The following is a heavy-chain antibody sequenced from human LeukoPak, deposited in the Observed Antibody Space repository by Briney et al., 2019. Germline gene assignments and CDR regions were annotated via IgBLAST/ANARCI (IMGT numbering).Heavy chain of an antibody. V-gene: IGHV4-4*07. CDR3: ARGDSSSRRGAFDI. D-gene: IGHD6-13*01. CDR2: IYTSGGT. Sequence: PSETLSLTCTVSGGSISSYYWSWIRQPAGKGLEWIGRIYTSGGTNYNPSLKSRVTMSVDTSKNQFSLKLSSVTAADTAVYYCARGDSSSRRGAFDIWGQGTMVTVSS. J-gene: IGHJ3*02. CDR1: GGSISSYY.